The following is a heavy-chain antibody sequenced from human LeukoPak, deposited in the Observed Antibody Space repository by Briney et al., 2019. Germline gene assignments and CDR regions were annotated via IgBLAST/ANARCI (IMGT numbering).Heavy chain of an antibody. J-gene: IGHJ4*02. Sequence: GTSLRLSCAASGFTFSGHGLHWVRQAPGKGLEWVAVVWYDGNEKYYGDSVKGRFTISRDTPKNTLYLVMNSLRADDTAVYYCAREYDWLIRDWGQGTLVTVAS. D-gene: IGHD3-3*01. V-gene: IGHV3-33*01. CDR2: VWYDGNEK. CDR3: AREYDWLIRD. CDR1: GFTFSGHG.